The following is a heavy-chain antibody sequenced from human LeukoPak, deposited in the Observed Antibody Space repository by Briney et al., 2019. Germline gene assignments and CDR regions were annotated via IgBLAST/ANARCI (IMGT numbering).Heavy chain of an antibody. CDR3: ARDASGSYSSGY. J-gene: IGHJ4*02. Sequence: SETLSLTCTVSGYSISSGYYWGWIRQPPGKGLEWNGSIYHSGSTYYNPSLKSRVTISVDTSKNQFSLKLSSVTAADTAVYYCARDASGSYSSGYWGQGTLVTVSS. D-gene: IGHD1-26*01. CDR1: GYSISSGYY. CDR2: IYHSGST. V-gene: IGHV4-38-2*02.